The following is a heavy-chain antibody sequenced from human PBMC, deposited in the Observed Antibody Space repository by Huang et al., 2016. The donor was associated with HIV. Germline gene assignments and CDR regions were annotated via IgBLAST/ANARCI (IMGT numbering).Heavy chain of an antibody. V-gene: IGHV1-8*02. D-gene: IGHD4-17*01. Sequence: QVHLVQSGAEVKKPGASVKVSCKASGYTFTNYDINWVRQAPGRGLELRGWMNPNTGNTGFAQSFQGRVTMTRKTSITTAYMELTSLTSEDTAVYYCARSAYGDLDYWGLGTLVIVSS. CDR2: MNPNTGNT. CDR3: ARSAYGDLDY. CDR1: GYTFTNYD. J-gene: IGHJ4*02.